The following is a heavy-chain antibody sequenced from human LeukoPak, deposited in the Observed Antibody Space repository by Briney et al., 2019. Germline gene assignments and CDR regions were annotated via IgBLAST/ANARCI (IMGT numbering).Heavy chain of an antibody. CDR3: AKDHLVAHVFDY. CDR1: GFTFSNYW. Sequence: GGSLRLSCAASGFTFSNYWMSWVRQAPGKGLEWVSAISGSGGSTYYADSVKGRFTISRDNSKNTLYLQMNSLRDEDTAVYYCAKDHLVAHVFDYWGQGTLVTVSS. CDR2: ISGSGGST. J-gene: IGHJ4*02. D-gene: IGHD5-12*01. V-gene: IGHV3-23*01.